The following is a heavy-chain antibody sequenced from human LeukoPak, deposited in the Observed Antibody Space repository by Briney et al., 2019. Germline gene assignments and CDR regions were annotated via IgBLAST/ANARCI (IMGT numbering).Heavy chain of an antibody. V-gene: IGHV4-61*05. Sequence: PSETLSLTCTVSGYSISSGYYWGWIRQPPGKGLEWIGYIYYSGSTNYNPSLRSRVTISVDTSKNQFSLKLSSVTAADTAVYYCARLPPPFVVVPAARQSKLRVDPWGQGTLVTVSS. D-gene: IGHD2-2*01. CDR3: ARLPPPFVVVPAARQSKLRVDP. CDR1: GYSISSGYY. J-gene: IGHJ5*02. CDR2: IYYSGST.